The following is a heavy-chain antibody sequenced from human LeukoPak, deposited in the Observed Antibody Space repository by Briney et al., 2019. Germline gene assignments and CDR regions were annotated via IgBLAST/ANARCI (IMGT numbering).Heavy chain of an antibody. J-gene: IGHJ4*02. D-gene: IGHD3-22*01. CDR1: GFTFSSYA. Sequence: GGSLRLSCAASGFTFSSYAMHWGRQAPGKGLEWVAVISYDGSNKYYADSVKGRFTISRDNSKNTLYLQMNSLRAEDTAVYYCARATYYYDSSGYYYPCDYWGQGTLVTVSS. CDR2: ISYDGSNK. V-gene: IGHV3-30-3*01. CDR3: ARATYYYDSSGYYYPCDY.